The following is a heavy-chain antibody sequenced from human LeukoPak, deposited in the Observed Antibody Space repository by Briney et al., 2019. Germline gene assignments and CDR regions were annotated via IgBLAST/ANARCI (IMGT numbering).Heavy chain of an antibody. D-gene: IGHD2-2*02. CDR1: GYTFTSYG. CDR3: ARAPYCSSTSCYTGEDYYHYMDV. J-gene: IGHJ6*03. CDR2: ISAYNGNT. Sequence: ASVKVSCKASGYTFTSYGISWVRQAPGQGLEWMGWISAYNGNTNYAQKLQGRVTMTTDTSTSTAYMELRSLRSDDTAVYYCARAPYCSSTSCYTGEDYYHYMDVWGKGTTVTVSS. V-gene: IGHV1-18*01.